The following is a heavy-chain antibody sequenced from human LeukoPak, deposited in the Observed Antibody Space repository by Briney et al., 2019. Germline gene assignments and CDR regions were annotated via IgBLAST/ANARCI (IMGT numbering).Heavy chain of an antibody. J-gene: IGHJ4*02. V-gene: IGHV3-23*01. Sequence: PGGSLRLSCAASGFTFSSYAMSWVRQAPGKGLEWVSGISGSAGRTYYADSVKGRFTISRDNAKNSLYLQMNSLRAEDTAVYYCARPDETSGGSCYGVDYWGQGTLVTVSS. D-gene: IGHD2-15*01. CDR1: GFTFSSYA. CDR2: ISGSAGRT. CDR3: ARPDETSGGSCYGVDY.